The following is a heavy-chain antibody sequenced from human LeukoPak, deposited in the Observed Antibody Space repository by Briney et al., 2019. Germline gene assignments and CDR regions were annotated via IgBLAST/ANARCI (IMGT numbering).Heavy chain of an antibody. CDR3: ARSTYGYYYYYYMDV. Sequence: GASVKVSCKASGYTFTSYGISWVRQAPGQGLEWMGWISAYNGNTNYAQKLQGRATMTTDTSTSTAYMELSSLRSEDTAVYYCARSTYGYYYYYYMDVWGKGTTVTISS. J-gene: IGHJ6*03. D-gene: IGHD3-10*01. CDR2: ISAYNGNT. V-gene: IGHV1-18*01. CDR1: GYTFTSYG.